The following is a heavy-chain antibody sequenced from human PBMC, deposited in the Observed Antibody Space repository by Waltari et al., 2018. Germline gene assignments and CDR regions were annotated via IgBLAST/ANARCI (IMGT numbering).Heavy chain of an antibody. CDR1: GYSISSGYY. Sequence: QVQLQESGPGLVKPSETLSLTCAVPGYSISSGYYWGWIRQPPGKGLEWIGSIYHSGSTYYNPSLKSRVTISVDTSKNQFSLKLSSVTAADTAVYYCARHGPRYCGGDCYPDYWGQGTLVTVSS. CDR2: IYHSGST. D-gene: IGHD2-21*01. CDR3: ARHGPRYCGGDCYPDY. J-gene: IGHJ4*02. V-gene: IGHV4-38-2*01.